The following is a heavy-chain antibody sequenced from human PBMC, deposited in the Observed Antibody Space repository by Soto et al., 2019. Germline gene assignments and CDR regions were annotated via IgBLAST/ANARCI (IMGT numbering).Heavy chain of an antibody. CDR2: IIGSDGSI. Sequence: EVQLLESGGGLVQPGGSLRLSCAASGFTFNTFAMSWVRQAPGKGLDWVSVIIGSDGSIYYAESVKGRFTISRDNSKNTLYLQMNSLRAEYTAIYYCAKGGWFDYWGQGTLVTVSS. CDR1: GFTFNTFA. D-gene: IGHD2-15*01. CDR3: AKGGWFDY. J-gene: IGHJ4*02. V-gene: IGHV3-23*01.